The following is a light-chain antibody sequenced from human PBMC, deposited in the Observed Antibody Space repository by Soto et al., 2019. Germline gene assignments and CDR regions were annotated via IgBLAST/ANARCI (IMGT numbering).Light chain of an antibody. CDR3: SSYTSSSSTWV. Sequence: QSALTQPASVSGSPGQSITISCTGTSSDVGGYKYVSWYQQHPGKAPKLMIYEVSNRPSGVSNRFSGSKSGNTASLTISGLQAEDEADYYCSSYTSSSSTWVFGGGTKVTVL. CDR2: EVS. V-gene: IGLV2-14*01. CDR1: SSDVGGYKY. J-gene: IGLJ3*02.